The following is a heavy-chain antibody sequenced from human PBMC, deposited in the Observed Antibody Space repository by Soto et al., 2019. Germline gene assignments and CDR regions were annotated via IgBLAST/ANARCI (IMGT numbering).Heavy chain of an antibody. J-gene: IGHJ4*02. V-gene: IGHV3-66*01. CDR1: EFTVSSNY. D-gene: IGHD6-13*01. Sequence: EVQLVESGGGLVQPGGSLRLSCAASEFTVSSNYMSWVRQAPGKGLEWVSVIYSGGSTYYADSVKGRFTISRDNSKNTLYLQMNSLRAEDTAVYYCARDLSTSSSYAYWGQGTLVTVSS. CDR2: IYSGGST. CDR3: ARDLSTSSSYAY.